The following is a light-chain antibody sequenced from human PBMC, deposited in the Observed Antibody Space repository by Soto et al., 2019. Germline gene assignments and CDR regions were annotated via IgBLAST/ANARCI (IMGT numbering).Light chain of an antibody. V-gene: IGLV1-47*01. CDR3: ASWDDSLNGPV. J-gene: IGLJ2*01. Sequence: QSVLTQPPSASWTPGQRVTISCSGISSNIGGHFLYWYHQLPGTAPQLLIYRNDQRPSGVPDRFSASKSGTSASLAISGLRSEDEADYYCASWDDSLNGPVFGGGTKLTVL. CDR1: SSNIGGHF. CDR2: RND.